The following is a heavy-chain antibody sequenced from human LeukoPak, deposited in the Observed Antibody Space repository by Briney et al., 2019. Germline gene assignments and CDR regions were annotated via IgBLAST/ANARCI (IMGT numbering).Heavy chain of an antibody. CDR1: EFTFSSYW. J-gene: IGHJ4*02. CDR3: ARAGGLWFGESLLDY. CDR2: KNQDGSEQ. D-gene: IGHD3-10*01. V-gene: IGHV3-7*05. Sequence: GGSLRLSCAASEFTFSSYWMSWVRRAPGQGLEWVANKNQDGSEQYYVDSVKGRFTISRDNAKNSLYLQMNSLRADDTAVYYCARAGGLWFGESLLDYWGQGTLATVSS.